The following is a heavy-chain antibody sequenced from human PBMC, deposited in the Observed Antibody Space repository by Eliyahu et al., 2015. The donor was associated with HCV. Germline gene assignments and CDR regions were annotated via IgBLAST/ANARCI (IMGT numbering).Heavy chain of an antibody. CDR1: GFXFXSYX. CDR3: ARDPTYYDFWSGYYYFDF. Sequence: EVQLVESGGGLVQPGGSLRLSCAASGFXFXSYXMNWVRQAPGKGLEWVSHIGSSGSTIYYADSVKGRFTISRDKAKNSLYLQMNSLRDEDTAVYYCARDPTYYDFWSGYYYFDFWGQGTLVTVSS. J-gene: IGHJ4*02. CDR2: IGSSGSTI. D-gene: IGHD3-3*01. V-gene: IGHV3-48*02.